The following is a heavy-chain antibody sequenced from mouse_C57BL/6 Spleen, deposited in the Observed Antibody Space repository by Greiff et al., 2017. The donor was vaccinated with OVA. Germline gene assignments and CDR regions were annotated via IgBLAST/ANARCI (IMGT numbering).Heavy chain of an antibody. CDR3: ASAYYSNPYYFDY. CDR2: IDPSDSET. CDR1: GYTFTSYW. V-gene: IGHV1-52*01. Sequence: QVQLQQPGAELVRPGSSVKLSCKASGYTFTSYWMHWVKQRPIQGLEWIGNIDPSDSETHYNQKFKDKATLTVDKSSSTAYMQLSSLTSEDSAVYYCASAYYSNPYYFDYWGQGTTLTVSS. J-gene: IGHJ2*01. D-gene: IGHD2-5*01.